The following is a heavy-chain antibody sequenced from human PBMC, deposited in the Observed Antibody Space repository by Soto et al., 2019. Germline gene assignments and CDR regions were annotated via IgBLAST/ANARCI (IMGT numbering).Heavy chain of an antibody. CDR1: GGSVSSGGYD. J-gene: IGHJ6*02. V-gene: IGHV4-61*08. D-gene: IGHD3-3*01. CDR3: PDRFYSV. Sequence: VQLQESGPGLVKPSETLSLTCTVSGGSVSSGGYDWSWIRQHPGKGLEWIGYIYYSGSNSYNPSLKSRVTISVDTSKKQSSLKLSSVPAAGTAVYFCPDRFYSVWGPGTTVTVSS. CDR2: IYYSGSN.